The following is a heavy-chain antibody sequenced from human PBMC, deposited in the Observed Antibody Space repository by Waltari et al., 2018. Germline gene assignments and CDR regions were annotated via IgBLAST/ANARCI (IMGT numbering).Heavy chain of an antibody. CDR2: IYTSGST. Sequence: QVQLQESGPGLVKPSQTLSLTCTVSGGSISSGSYYWSWIRQPAGKGLGWIGYIYTSGSTNYNPSRKSRVTMSVDTSKNQFSLKLSSVTAADTAVYYCGGRYYGSGSYYRGAFDIWGQGTMVTVSS. CDR1: GGSISSGSYY. CDR3: GGRYYGSGSYYRGAFDI. V-gene: IGHV4-61*09. J-gene: IGHJ3*02. D-gene: IGHD3-10*01.